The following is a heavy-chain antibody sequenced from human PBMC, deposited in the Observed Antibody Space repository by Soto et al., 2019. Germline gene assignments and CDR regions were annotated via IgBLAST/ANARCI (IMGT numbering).Heavy chain of an antibody. CDR2: ISYDGSNK. J-gene: IGHJ4*02. CDR1: GFTFSSYA. CDR3: ARAGGLLLDY. Sequence: QVQLVESGGGMVQPGRSLRLSCAASGFTFSSYAMHWVRQAPGKGLEWVAVISYDGSNKFYADSVKGRFIISRDISKNTLYLQMNSLRAEDTAVYYCARAGGLLLDYWGQGTLVTVSS. V-gene: IGHV3-30-3*01. D-gene: IGHD2-15*01.